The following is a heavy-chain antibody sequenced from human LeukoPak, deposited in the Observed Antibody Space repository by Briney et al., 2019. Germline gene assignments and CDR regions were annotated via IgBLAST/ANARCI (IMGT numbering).Heavy chain of an antibody. D-gene: IGHD6-13*01. V-gene: IGHV3-21*01. CDR1: GFTFSSYS. Sequence: GGSLRLSCAASGFTFSSYSMNWVRQAPGKGLEWVSSISSSSSYIYYADSVKGRFTISRDNAKNSLYLQMNSLRAEDTAVYYCARDWVAAAGIGAFDIWGQGTMVTVSS. CDR2: ISSSSSYI. CDR3: ARDWVAAAGIGAFDI. J-gene: IGHJ3*02.